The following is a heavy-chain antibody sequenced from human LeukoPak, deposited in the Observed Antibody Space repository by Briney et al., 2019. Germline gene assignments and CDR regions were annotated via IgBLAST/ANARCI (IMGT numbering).Heavy chain of an antibody. Sequence: PGGSLRLSCAASGFTFSNAWMSWVRHAPGKGLEWVGRIKSKTDGGTTDYAAPVKGRFTISRDDSKNTLYLQMNSLKTEDTAVYYCTTFAVRGPIDYWGQGTLVTVSS. V-gene: IGHV3-15*01. CDR1: GFTFSNAW. CDR2: IKSKTDGGTT. CDR3: TTFAVRGPIDY. D-gene: IGHD3-10*01. J-gene: IGHJ4*02.